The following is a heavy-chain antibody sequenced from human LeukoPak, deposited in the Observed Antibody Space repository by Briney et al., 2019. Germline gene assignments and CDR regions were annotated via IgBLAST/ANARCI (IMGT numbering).Heavy chain of an antibody. CDR3: ARDILSAPY. CDR2: IRYDGSNK. Sequence: GGSLRLSCAASGFTFSSYGMHWVRQAPGKGLEWVAFIRYDGSNKYYAASVKGRFTISRDNSKNTLNLQMNSLRAEDTAVYYCARDILSAPYWGQGTLVTVSS. J-gene: IGHJ4*02. D-gene: IGHD2-15*01. CDR1: GFTFSSYG. V-gene: IGHV3-30*02.